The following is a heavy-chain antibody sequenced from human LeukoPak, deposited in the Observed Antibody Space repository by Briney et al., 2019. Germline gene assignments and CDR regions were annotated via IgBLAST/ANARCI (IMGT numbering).Heavy chain of an antibody. CDR1: GFTVSTNF. CDR3: ARDNGRRGKPGAFDI. V-gene: IGHV3-66*01. CDR2: IYSGGST. D-gene: IGHD2-8*01. J-gene: IGHJ3*02. Sequence: GGSLRLSCAASGFTVSTNFMSWVRQAPGKGLEWVSVIYSGGSTYYADSVKGRFTISRDNSRNTLYLQVNSLRPEDTTMYYCARDNGRRGKPGAFDIWGQGTMVTVSS.